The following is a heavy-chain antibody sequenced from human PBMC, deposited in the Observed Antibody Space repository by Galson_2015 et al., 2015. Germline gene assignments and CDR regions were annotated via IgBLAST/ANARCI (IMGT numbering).Heavy chain of an antibody. V-gene: IGHV5-51*01. CDR1: GYSFSNCW. CDR3: AREIQEDSCSGWYRRLDH. D-gene: IGHD6-19*01. Sequence: SGAEVKKTGESLKISCKASGYSFSNCWIGWVRQMPGKGLEWMGLIYPGDSDTRYSPSFQGQVTISADNTISTAYLQWSSLKASDTAIYYCAREIQEDSCSGWYRRLDHWGQGTLVTVSS. CDR2: IYPGDSDT. J-gene: IGHJ4*02.